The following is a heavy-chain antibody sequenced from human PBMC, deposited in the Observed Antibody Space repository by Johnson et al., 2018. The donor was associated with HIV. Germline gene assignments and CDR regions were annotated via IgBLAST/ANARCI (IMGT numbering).Heavy chain of an antibody. V-gene: IGHV3-30*18. CDR1: GFTFSSYG. CDR3: AKDGAMAFDI. CDR2: ISYDGSNK. J-gene: IGHJ3*02. Sequence: VQLLESGGGVVQPGRSLRLSCAASGFTFSSYGLHWVRQAPGKGLEWVAVISYDGSNKYYVDSVKGRFTISRDKSKNTLYLQMNSLRAEDTAVYYCAKDGAMAFDIWGQGTLVTVSS. D-gene: IGHD2-2*01.